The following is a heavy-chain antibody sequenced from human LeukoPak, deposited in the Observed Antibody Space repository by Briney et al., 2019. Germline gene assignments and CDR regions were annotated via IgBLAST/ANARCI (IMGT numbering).Heavy chain of an antibody. J-gene: IGHJ4*02. CDR1: GVSISGYY. CDR2: IFYAGST. CDR3: ASGERGYSYGPLDY. Sequence: SETLSLTCTVSGVSISGYYWSWIRQPPGKGLEWIGYIFYAGSTTYNPSLKSRVTISIDTSKNQFSLKLNSVTAADTAVYYCASGERGYSYGPLDYWGQGILVTVSS. V-gene: IGHV4-59*08. D-gene: IGHD5-18*01.